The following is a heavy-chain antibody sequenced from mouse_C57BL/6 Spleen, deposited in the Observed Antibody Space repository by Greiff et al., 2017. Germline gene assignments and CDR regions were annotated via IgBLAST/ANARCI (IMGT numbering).Heavy chain of an antibody. D-gene: IGHD2-3*01. V-gene: IGHV1-18*01. CDR1: GYTFTDYN. J-gene: IGHJ2*01. CDR3: ARRDDGDYGYYFDY. CDR2: INPNNGGT. Sequence: EVKLQQSGPELVKPGASVKIPCKASGYTFTDYNLDWVKQSHGKSLGWIGNINPNNGGTIYNQKFKGKATLTVAKSSSTAYMELRSLTSEDTAVYYCARRDDGDYGYYFDYWGQGTTLTVYS.